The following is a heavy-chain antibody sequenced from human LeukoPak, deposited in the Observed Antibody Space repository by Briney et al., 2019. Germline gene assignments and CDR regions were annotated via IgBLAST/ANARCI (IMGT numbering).Heavy chain of an antibody. CDR3: ARVRMSQGSSWYDFDY. V-gene: IGHV3-21*01. J-gene: IGHJ4*02. CDR1: GFTFSSYS. Sequence: GGSLRLSCAASGFTFSSYSMNWVRQAPGKGLEWVSSISSSSSYIYYADSVKGRFTISRDNAKNSLYLQMNSLRAEDTAVYYCARVRMSQGSSWYDFDYWGQGTLVTVSS. CDR2: ISSSSSYI. D-gene: IGHD6-13*01.